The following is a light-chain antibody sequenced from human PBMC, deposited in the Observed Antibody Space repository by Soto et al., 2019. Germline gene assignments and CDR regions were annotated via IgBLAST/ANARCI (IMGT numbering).Light chain of an antibody. CDR1: SSDVGGYNY. CDR2: DGS. Sequence: QSALTQPLSVSGSPGQSVTISCTGTSSDVGGYNYVSWYQQHPGKAPKLMIYDGSKRPSGVPDRFSGSKSGNTASLTISGLQAEDEADYYCCSYAGSYTYVVFGGGTKLTVL. V-gene: IGLV2-11*01. J-gene: IGLJ2*01. CDR3: CSYAGSYTYVV.